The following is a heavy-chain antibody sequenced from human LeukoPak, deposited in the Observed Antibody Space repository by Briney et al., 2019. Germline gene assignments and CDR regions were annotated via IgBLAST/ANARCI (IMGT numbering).Heavy chain of an antibody. J-gene: IGHJ4*02. CDR2: IYYSGST. Sequence: SETLSLTCTVSGGSISSSSYYWGWIRQPPGKGLEWIGSIYYSGSTYYNPSLKSRVTISVDTSKNQFSLKLSSVTAADTAVYYCARDNYDPGLDYWGQGTLVTVSS. CDR3: ARDNYDPGLDY. CDR1: GGSISSSSYY. V-gene: IGHV4-39*07. D-gene: IGHD3-22*01.